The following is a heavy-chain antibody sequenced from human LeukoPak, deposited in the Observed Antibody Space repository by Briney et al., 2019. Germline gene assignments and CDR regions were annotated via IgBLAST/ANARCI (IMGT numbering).Heavy chain of an antibody. CDR1: GGSISTSNNY. V-gene: IGHV4-39*01. J-gene: IGHJ6*03. CDR3: ARQASDYFYYYMDV. CDR2: SYYSGTT. Sequence: PSETLSLTCTVSGGSISTSNNYWGWIRPPPGQGLVWVGTSYYSGTTYYNPSLESRVTISEDTSKNQFSLMLRSVTAADTAAYFCARQASDYFYYYMDVWGKGTTVTVSS.